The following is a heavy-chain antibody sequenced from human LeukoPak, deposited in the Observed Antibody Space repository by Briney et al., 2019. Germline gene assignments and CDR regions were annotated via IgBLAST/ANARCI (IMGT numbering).Heavy chain of an antibody. D-gene: IGHD6-13*01. CDR2: INHSGST. CDR3: ARDFVRPMAAAVGYYYYGMDV. Sequence: SETLSLTCAVYGGSFSGYYWSWLRQPPGKGLEWIGEINHSGSTNYNPSLKSRVTISVDTSKNQFSLKLSSVTAADTAVYYCARDFVRPMAAAVGYYYYGMDVWGQGTTVTVSS. J-gene: IGHJ6*02. V-gene: IGHV4-34*01. CDR1: GGSFSGYY.